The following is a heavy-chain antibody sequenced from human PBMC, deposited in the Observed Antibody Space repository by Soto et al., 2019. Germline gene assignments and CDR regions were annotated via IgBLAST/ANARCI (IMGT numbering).Heavy chain of an antibody. D-gene: IGHD2-15*01. V-gene: IGHV1-24*01. CDR2: FDPEDGET. CDR1: GYTLTELS. J-gene: IGHJ6*03. CDR3: ATGRSGGSCYSLCYMDV. Sequence: ASVKVSCKVSGYTLTELSMHWVRQAPGKGLEWMGGFDPEDGETIYAQKFQGRVTMTEDTSTDTAYMELSSLRSEDTAVYYCATGRSGGSCYSLCYMDVCGKGTTVTVSS.